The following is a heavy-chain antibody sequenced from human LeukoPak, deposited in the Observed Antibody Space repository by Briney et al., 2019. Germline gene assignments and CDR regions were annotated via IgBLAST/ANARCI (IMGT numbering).Heavy chain of an antibody. Sequence: GGSLRLSCAASGFTLSSYDMHWVRQATGKGLEWVSAIGTAGDTYYPGSVKGRFTISRENANNSLYLQMNSLRAEDTAVYYCARGGSSNSYYYYGMDVWGQGTTVTVSS. V-gene: IGHV3-13*01. CDR2: IGTAGDT. CDR3: ARGGSSNSYYYYGMDV. CDR1: GFTLSSYD. D-gene: IGHD4-11*01. J-gene: IGHJ6*02.